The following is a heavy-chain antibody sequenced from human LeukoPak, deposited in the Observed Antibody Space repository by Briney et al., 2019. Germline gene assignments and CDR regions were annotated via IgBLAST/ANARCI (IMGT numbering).Heavy chain of an antibody. CDR1: GYPFTRWG. J-gene: IGHJ4*02. D-gene: IGHD5-18*01. CDR2: TSAYNGNT. V-gene: IGHV1-18*01. Sequence: ASVKVFCKASGYPFTRWGMSWVRQAPGQGLEWMGWTSAYNGNTNYAQKLQGRVTMTTDTSTSTVYMELRSLRSDDTAVYYCARSLATVYFDYWGQGTLVTVSS. CDR3: ARSLATVYFDY.